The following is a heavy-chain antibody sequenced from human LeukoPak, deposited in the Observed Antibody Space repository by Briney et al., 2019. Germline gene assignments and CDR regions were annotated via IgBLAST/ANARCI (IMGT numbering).Heavy chain of an antibody. D-gene: IGHD3-3*01. CDR2: IYHSGST. Sequence: SETLSLTCTVSGYSISSGYYWGWIRQPPGKGLERIGSIYHSGSTYYNPSLKSRVTISVDTSKNQFSLKLSSVTAADTAVYYCASSYYDFWSGYYTDAFDIWGQGTMVTVSS. CDR3: ASSYYDFWSGYYTDAFDI. CDR1: GYSISSGYY. J-gene: IGHJ3*02. V-gene: IGHV4-38-2*02.